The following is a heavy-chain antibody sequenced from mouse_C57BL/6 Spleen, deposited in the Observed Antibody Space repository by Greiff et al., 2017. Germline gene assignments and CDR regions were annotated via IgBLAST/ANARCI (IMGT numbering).Heavy chain of an antibody. V-gene: IGHV1-81*01. CDR1: GYTFTSYG. Sequence: VHLVESGAELARPGASVKLSCKASGYTFTSYGISWVKQRTGQGLEWIGEIYPTSGNTYYNQKFKGKATLTADKSSSTAYMELRSLTSEDSAVYVCAGCDLCYASSYDYWGQGTTLTVSA. D-gene: IGHD1-1*01. CDR3: AGCDLCYASSYDY. J-gene: IGHJ2*01. CDR2: IYPTSGNT.